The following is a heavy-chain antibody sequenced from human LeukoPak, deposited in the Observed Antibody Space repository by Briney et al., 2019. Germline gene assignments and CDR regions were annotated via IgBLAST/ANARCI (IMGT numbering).Heavy chain of an antibody. CDR2: IYTSGST. CDR1: GGSTSSYY. Sequence: SETLSLTCTVSGGSTSSYYWSWIRQPAGKGLEWIGRIYTSGSTNYNPSLKSRVTISVDKSKNQFSLKLSSVTAADTAVYYCARDLGYYDTDYWGQGTLVTVSS. D-gene: IGHD3-22*01. J-gene: IGHJ4*02. CDR3: ARDLGYYDTDY. V-gene: IGHV4-4*07.